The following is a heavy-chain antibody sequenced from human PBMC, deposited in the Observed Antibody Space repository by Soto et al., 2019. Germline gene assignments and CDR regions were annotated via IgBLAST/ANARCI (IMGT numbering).Heavy chain of an antibody. CDR3: EGRDEPFHV. Sequence: QVQLVESGGGVVQPERSLRLSCVATGLTFSNYGIHWVRQAPGRGLKWVAVIWHDGSQKYSADSVRGRFTISRDNSKNTVYLQMNSLRAEDTAVYYCEGRDEPFHVWGQGTMVTVSS. CDR1: GLTFSNYG. CDR2: IWHDGSQK. J-gene: IGHJ3*01. V-gene: IGHV3-33*01.